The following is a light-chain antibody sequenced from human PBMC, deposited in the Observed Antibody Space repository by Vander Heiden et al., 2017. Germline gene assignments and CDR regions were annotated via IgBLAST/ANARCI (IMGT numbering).Light chain of an antibody. V-gene: IGLV3-21*02. Sequence: YVLTQPPSVSVAPGQTATIACGGHNIVSKSVHWYQQKPGQAPVLVVFDDGDRPSGIPERFSGSNSENMATLTISGVEAGDEADFYCQVWDRSSEHPVVFGGGTKLTV. J-gene: IGLJ2*01. CDR2: DDG. CDR1: NIVSKS. CDR3: QVWDRSSEHPVV.